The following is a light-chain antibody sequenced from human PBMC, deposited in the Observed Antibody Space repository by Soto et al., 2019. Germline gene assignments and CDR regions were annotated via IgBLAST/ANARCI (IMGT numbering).Light chain of an antibody. Sequence: DIPLTQSPSFLSASVGDRVTITCRASQGISSYLAWYQQKPGKAPKLLIYSASTLQSGVPSRFSGSGSGTDFTLTISSLQPEDFATYYCLQDYNYPLTFGGGTKVDIK. V-gene: IGKV1-9*01. CDR1: QGISSY. CDR2: SAS. CDR3: LQDYNYPLT. J-gene: IGKJ4*01.